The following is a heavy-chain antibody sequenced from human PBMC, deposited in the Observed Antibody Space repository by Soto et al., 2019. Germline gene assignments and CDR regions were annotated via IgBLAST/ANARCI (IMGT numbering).Heavy chain of an antibody. CDR3: AREVVDTAMVTLYYFDY. J-gene: IGHJ4*02. D-gene: IGHD5-18*01. CDR2: IYTSGST. CDR1: GGSISSYY. V-gene: IGHV4-4*07. Sequence: QVQLQESGPGLVKPSETLSLTCTVSGGSISSYYWSWIRQPAGKGLEWIGRIYTSGSTNYNPSLKSRVTMSVDTSKNQFSLKLSSVTAADTAVYYCAREVVDTAMVTLYYFDYWGQGTLVTVSS.